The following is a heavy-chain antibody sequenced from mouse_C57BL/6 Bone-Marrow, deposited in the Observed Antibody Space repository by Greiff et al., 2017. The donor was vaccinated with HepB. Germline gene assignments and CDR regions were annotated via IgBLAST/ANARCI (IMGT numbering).Heavy chain of an antibody. J-gene: IGHJ2*01. D-gene: IGHD2-3*01. V-gene: IGHV14-4*01. CDR3: TSPDGLDY. CDR2: IDPENGDT. CDR1: GFNIKDDY. Sequence: EVKLLESGAELVRPGASVKLSCTASGFNIKDDYMHWVKQRPEQGLEWIGWIDPENGDTEYASKFQGKATITADTSSNTAYLQLSSLTSEDTAVYYCTSPDGLDYWGQGTTLTVSS.